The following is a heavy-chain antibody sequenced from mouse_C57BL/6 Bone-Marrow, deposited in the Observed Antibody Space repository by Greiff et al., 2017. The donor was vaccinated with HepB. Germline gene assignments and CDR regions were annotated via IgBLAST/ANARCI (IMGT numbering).Heavy chain of an antibody. CDR3: ARYQFPLFYFHY. Sequence: EVQLQQSGPGLAKPSQTLSLTCSVTGYSITSDYWNWIRQFPGNKLEYMGYISYSGSTYYNPSLKSRISITRDTSKNQYYLQLNSVTTEDTATYYCARYQFPLFYFHYYSQFTTLTFSS. CDR1: GYSITSDY. J-gene: IGHJ2*01. D-gene: IGHD1-1*02. V-gene: IGHV3-8*01. CDR2: ISYSGST.